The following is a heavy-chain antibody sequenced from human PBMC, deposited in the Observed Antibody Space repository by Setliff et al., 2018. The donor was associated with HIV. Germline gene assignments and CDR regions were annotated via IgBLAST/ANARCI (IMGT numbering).Heavy chain of an antibody. CDR2: ISGSGSAM. Sequence: GGSLRLSCAASGFTFSSYEMNWVRQAPGKGLEWVSYISGSGSAMYYADSVEGRFTVSRDNAKNSLYLQMNSLRAEDTAVYYCARDRYRGSSTDYWGQGTLVTVSS. V-gene: IGHV3-48*03. D-gene: IGHD1-26*01. J-gene: IGHJ4*02. CDR3: ARDRYRGSSTDY. CDR1: GFTFSSYE.